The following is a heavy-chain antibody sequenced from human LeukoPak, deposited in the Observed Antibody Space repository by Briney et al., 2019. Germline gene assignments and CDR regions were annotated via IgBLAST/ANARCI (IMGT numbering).Heavy chain of an antibody. CDR1: GFTLSSYW. CDR3: ARDNSGWSRDY. CDR2: INWGSNHI. V-gene: IGHV3-21*06. Sequence: GGSLRLSCGASGFTLSSYWMHWVRQAPGKGLEWVSSINWGSNHIYYADAVQGRFTISRDNAKNSLYLQMNSLRVEDTAIYYCARDNSGWSRDYWGQGTLVTVSS. D-gene: IGHD6-19*01. J-gene: IGHJ4*02.